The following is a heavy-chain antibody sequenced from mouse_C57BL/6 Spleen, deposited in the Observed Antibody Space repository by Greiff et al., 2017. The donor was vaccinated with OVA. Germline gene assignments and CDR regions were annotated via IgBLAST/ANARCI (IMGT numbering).Heavy chain of an antibody. CDR2: ISSGSSTI. J-gene: IGHJ2*01. Sequence: EVQLQESGGGLVKPGGSLKLSCAASGFTFRDYGMHWVRQAPEKGLEWVAYISSGSSTIYYAETVKGRFTISRDSAAYTLFLQMTSLSSEDTAMYYGGRQRYGYYFGYQGPSTTVT. CDR3: GRQRYGYYFGY. CDR1: GFTFRDYG. D-gene: IGHD1-2*01. V-gene: IGHV5-17*01.